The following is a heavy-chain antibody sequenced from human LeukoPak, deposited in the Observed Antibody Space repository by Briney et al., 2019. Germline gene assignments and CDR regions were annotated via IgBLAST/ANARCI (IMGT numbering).Heavy chain of an antibody. J-gene: IGHJ4*02. CDR2: IYSGGST. Sequence: GGSLRLSCAASGFTVSSNYMSWVRQAPGKGLEWVSVIYSGGSTYYADSVKGRFTISRDNSKNTLYLQMNSLRAEDTAVYYCAKDPPVTYGGNSGVDYWGQGTLVTVSS. V-gene: IGHV3-53*01. CDR1: GFTVSSNY. D-gene: IGHD4-23*01. CDR3: AKDPPVTYGGNSGVDY.